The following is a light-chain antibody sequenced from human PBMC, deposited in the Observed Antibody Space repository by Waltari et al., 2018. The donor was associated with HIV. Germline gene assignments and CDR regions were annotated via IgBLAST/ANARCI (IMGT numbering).Light chain of an antibody. CDR2: GAS. Sequence: IQMTQSPSTLSASIGDRVNITCRASQSAGTWLAWYQQKAGKAPDLLIYGASTLELGVPLRFSGTGSGTEFTLTISDLQSDDIATYFCQQYNSGTRTFGPGTKV. J-gene: IGKJ3*01. CDR1: QSAGTW. CDR3: QQYNSGTRT. V-gene: IGKV1-5*03.